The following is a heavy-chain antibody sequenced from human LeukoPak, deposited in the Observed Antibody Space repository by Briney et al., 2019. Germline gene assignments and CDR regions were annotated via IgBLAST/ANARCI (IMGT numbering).Heavy chain of an antibody. V-gene: IGHV4-31*03. Sequence: SETLSLTCTVSGGSISSGGYYWSWIRQHPGKGLEWVGYIYYSGSTYYNPSLKSRVTISVDTSKNQFSLKLSSVTAADTAVYYCARGLVRGSGKIDYWGQGTLVTVSS. D-gene: IGHD3-10*01. CDR2: IYYSGST. CDR1: GGSISSGGYY. J-gene: IGHJ4*02. CDR3: ARGLVRGSGKIDY.